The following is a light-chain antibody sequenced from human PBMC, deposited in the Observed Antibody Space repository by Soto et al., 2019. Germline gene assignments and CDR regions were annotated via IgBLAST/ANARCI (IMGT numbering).Light chain of an antibody. CDR1: QSVSSN. J-gene: IGKJ2*01. CDR2: GAS. CDR3: QQYNNSPQT. V-gene: IGKV3-15*01. Sequence: EIVMTQSPATLSVSPGERATLSCRASQSVSSNLAWYQQKPGQAPRLLIYGASTRATGIPTRFSGSGSWTEFTLTISSLQSEDLSVYYCQQYNNSPQTFGQGTKLEIK.